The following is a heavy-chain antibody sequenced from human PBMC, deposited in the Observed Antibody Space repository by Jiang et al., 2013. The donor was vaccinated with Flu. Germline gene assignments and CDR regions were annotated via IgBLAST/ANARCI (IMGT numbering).Heavy chain of an antibody. CDR2: IYHSGST. V-gene: IGHV4-38-2*02. CDR1: GYSISSGYY. D-gene: IGHD6-13*01. CDR3: ARDYRDSSSWYVYFDY. J-gene: IGHJ4*02. Sequence: LLKPSETLSLTCTVSGYSISSGYYWGWIRQPPGKGLEWIGSIYHSGSTYYNPSLKSRVTISVDTSKNQFSLKLSSVTAADTAVYYCARDYRDSSSWYVYFDYWGQGTLVTVSS.